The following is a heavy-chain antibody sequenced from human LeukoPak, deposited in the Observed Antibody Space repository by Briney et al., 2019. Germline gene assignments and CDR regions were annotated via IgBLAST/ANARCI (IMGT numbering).Heavy chain of an antibody. Sequence: GGSLRLSCAASGFTFSSYGMHWVRQAPGKGLEWVAFIRYDGSNKYYADSVKGRFTISRDNSKNTLYLQMNSLRAEDTAVYYCAKPDIVVVPAATVSWGQGTLVTVSS. D-gene: IGHD2-2*01. CDR2: IRYDGSNK. V-gene: IGHV3-30*02. CDR1: GFTFSSYG. CDR3: AKPDIVVVPAATVS. J-gene: IGHJ5*02.